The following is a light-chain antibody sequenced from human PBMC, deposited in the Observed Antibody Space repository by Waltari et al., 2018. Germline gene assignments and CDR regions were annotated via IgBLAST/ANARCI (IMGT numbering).Light chain of an antibody. CDR3: QQYNVWPPIT. Sequence: EIVMTQSPATLSVSPGDRATLSCRASQSIHVNVAWYQQKPGQAPRLLIYGASTRATGIPARFRGSGSGTEFTLSISSLQTEDFGVYYCQQYNVWPPITFGQGTRLEIK. CDR1: QSIHVN. V-gene: IGKV3-15*01. J-gene: IGKJ5*01. CDR2: GAS.